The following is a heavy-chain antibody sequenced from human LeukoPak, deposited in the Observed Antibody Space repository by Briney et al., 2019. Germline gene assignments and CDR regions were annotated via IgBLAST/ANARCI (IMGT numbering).Heavy chain of an antibody. Sequence: SEALSLTCAVYGGSFSGYYWSWIRQPPGRGLEWIGEINHSGSTNYNPSLKSRVTISVDTSKNQFSLKLSSVTAADTAVYYCARGGYSDYDRPFDYWGQGTLVTVSS. CDR2: INHSGST. J-gene: IGHJ4*02. CDR1: GGSFSGYY. D-gene: IGHD5-12*01. CDR3: ARGGYSDYDRPFDY. V-gene: IGHV4-34*01.